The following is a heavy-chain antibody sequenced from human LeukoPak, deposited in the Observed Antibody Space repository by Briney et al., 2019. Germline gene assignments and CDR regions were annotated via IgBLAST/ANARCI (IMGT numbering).Heavy chain of an antibody. CDR1: EFSVGSNY. CDR2: IYSGGST. CDR3: ARRAGAYSHPYDY. D-gene: IGHD4/OR15-4a*01. V-gene: IGHV3-66*04. Sequence: PGGSLRLSCAASEFSVGSNYMTWVRQAPGKGLEWVSLIYSGGSTYYADSVKGRFTISRDNSKNTLYLQMNSLRAEDTAVYYCARRAGAYSHPYDYRGQGTLVTVSS. J-gene: IGHJ4*02.